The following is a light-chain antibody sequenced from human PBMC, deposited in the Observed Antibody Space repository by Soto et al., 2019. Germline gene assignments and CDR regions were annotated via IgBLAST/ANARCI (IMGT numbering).Light chain of an antibody. J-gene: IGKJ1*01. CDR2: GAS. CDR1: QSVSSN. CDR3: QQYNNWPSWT. Sequence: EMVMTQSPATLSVSPGERATLSCRASQSVSSNLAWYQQKPGQAPRLLIYGASTRATGIPARFSGSGSGTGFTLTISSLQSEDFAVYYCQQYNNWPSWTFGQGTKVDI. V-gene: IGKV3-15*01.